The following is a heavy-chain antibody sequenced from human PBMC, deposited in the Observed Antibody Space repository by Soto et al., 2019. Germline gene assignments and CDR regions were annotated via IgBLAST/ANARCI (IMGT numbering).Heavy chain of an antibody. CDR1: GFTFSSYA. CDR2: IIASGGST. V-gene: IGHV3-23*01. J-gene: IGHJ3*02. Sequence: EAQLLESGGGLVQPGGSLRLSCAASGFTFSSYAMSWVRQAPGKGLEWVSGIIASGGSTYYADSVKGRFTISRDNSKNTLYLQLNSLRAEDTAIYYCAKSPMLIVIDIRGQGTMVTVSS. D-gene: IGHD3-22*01. CDR3: AKSPMLIVIDI.